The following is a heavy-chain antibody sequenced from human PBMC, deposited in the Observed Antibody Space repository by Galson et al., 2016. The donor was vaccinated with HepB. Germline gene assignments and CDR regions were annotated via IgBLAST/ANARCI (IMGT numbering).Heavy chain of an antibody. J-gene: IGHJ6*02. V-gene: IGHV3-74*01. CDR2: ISEDGRAT. Sequence: SLRLSCAASGFTFSPHWMHWVRQAPGKGLACVSRISEDGRATHYADTGKGRFTVSRDNTKNLVSPQTNSLKAEDTAVYSCASARIPDRYYGLSVWGHGTTVTVSS. D-gene: IGHD6-6*01. CDR3: ASARIPDRYYGLSV. CDR1: GFTFSPHW.